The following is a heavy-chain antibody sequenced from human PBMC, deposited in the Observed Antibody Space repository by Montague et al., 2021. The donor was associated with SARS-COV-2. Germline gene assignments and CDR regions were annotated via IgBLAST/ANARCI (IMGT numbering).Heavy chain of an antibody. CDR2: IYYSGST. J-gene: IGHJ2*01. D-gene: IGHD5-12*01. V-gene: IGHV4-39*07. CDR1: GGSISSSSYY. CDR3: ARTTWLRGYFDL. Sequence: SETLSLTCTVSGGSISSSSYYWGWLRQPPGKGLEWIGSIYYSGSTYYNPSLKSRVTISVDTSKNHFSLKLSSVTAADTAVYYCARTTWLRGYFDLWGRGTLVTVSS.